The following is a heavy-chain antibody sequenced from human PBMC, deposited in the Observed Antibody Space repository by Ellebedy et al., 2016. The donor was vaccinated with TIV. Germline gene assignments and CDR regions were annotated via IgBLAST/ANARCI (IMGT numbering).Heavy chain of an antibody. CDR3: ARQKRSDRVTLMSFDT. J-gene: IGHJ4*02. D-gene: IGHD3-16*01. CDR1: GGSFSDYY. CDR2: INHSGST. Sequence: MPSETLSLTCAVYGGSFSDYYWSWIRQPPGKGLEWIGEINHSGSTNYNPSLKSRVTISVDTSKNQFSLKVTSVTAADTAVYYCARQKRSDRVTLMSFDTWGRGTLVTVSS. V-gene: IGHV4-34*01.